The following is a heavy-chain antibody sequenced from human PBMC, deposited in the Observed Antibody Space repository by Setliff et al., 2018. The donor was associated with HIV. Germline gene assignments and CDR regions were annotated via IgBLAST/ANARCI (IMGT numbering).Heavy chain of an antibody. V-gene: IGHV3-21*06. CDR3: ARRSGSSSLKGVHYYYYYYMDV. Sequence: GRSLRLSCAASGFTFNNYAMNWVRQAPGKGLQWVASISIRGGYIYYADSVKGRFTISRDNTRNSVYLQMDSLRVDDTAVFYCARRSGSSSLKGVHYYYYYYMDVWGKGTTVTVSS. J-gene: IGHJ6*03. CDR2: ISIRGGYI. CDR1: GFTFNNYA. D-gene: IGHD6-13*01.